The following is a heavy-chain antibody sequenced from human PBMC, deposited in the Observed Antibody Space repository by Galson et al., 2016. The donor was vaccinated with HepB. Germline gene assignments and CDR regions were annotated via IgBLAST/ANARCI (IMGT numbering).Heavy chain of an antibody. J-gene: IGHJ6*04. CDR2: ITETGSFA. CDR1: GFTLSSSA. V-gene: IGHV3-23*01. CDR3: GRDYPTMTDRYPYHVDV. D-gene: IGHD4-17*01. Sequence: SLRLSCAASGFTLSSSAMTWVRQALGRGLEWVSAITETGSFAYYADSVRGRFTLSRDTSKNTVYLQMNYLRADDTALYYCGRDYPTMTDRYPYHVDVWGKGTAVTVSS.